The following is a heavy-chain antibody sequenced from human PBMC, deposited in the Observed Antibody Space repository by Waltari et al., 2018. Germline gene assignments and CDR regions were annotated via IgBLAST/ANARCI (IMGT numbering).Heavy chain of an antibody. J-gene: IGHJ4*02. D-gene: IGHD2-8*01. V-gene: IGHV1-8*03. CDR2: MNPHSGNA. Sequence: QVQLVQSGAEVKKPGASVKVSCRPSGYTSTTYDINWVRQATGQGLEWIGWMNPHSGNAGYAQKFQGRVTITWNTSINTAYMELSSLTSEDTAVYYCARNAHYYFNYWGQGTLVTVSS. CDR3: ARNAHYYFNY. CDR1: GYTSTTYD.